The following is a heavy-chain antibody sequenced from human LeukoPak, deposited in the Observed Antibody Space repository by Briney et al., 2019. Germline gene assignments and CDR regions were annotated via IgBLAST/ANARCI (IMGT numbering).Heavy chain of an antibody. CDR1: GGSINTYY. CDR2: INHSGSA. CDR3: ARGMVRGVIYGMDV. V-gene: IGHV4-34*01. Sequence: SETLSLTCSVSGGSINTYYWSCIRQPPGKGLEWIGEINHSGSANYNPSLKSRVTISVDTSKNQFSLKLSSVTAADTAVYYCARGMVRGVIYGMDVWGQGTTVTVSS. D-gene: IGHD3-10*01. J-gene: IGHJ6*02.